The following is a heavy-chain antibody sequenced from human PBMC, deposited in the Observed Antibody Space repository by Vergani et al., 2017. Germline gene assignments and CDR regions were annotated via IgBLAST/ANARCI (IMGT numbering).Heavy chain of an antibody. D-gene: IGHD3-3*01. CDR2: IYYSGST. CDR1: GGSISSGDYY. Sequence: QVQLQESGPGLVKPSQTLSLTCTVSGGSISSGDYYWSWIRQPPGKGLEWIGYIYYSGSTYYNPSLKSRVTISVDTSKNQFSLKLSSGTAADTAVYYCARDMPYYDFWSGYYSGWFDPWGQGTLVTVSS. J-gene: IGHJ5*02. V-gene: IGHV4-30-4*01. CDR3: ARDMPYYDFWSGYYSGWFDP.